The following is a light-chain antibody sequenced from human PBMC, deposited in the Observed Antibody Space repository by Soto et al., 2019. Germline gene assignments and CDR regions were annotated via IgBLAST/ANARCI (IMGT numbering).Light chain of an antibody. V-gene: IGKV1-6*01. CDR2: AAS. J-gene: IGKJ2*01. CDR1: QGIRND. CDR3: LQDYNYPYT. Sequence: AIQMTQSPSSLSASVGDRVIITCRASQGIRNDLDWYQQKPGKAPKLLIYAASSLQSGVPSRFSGSGSGTDFTLTISSLQPEDFATYYGLQDYNYPYTFGQGTKLEIK.